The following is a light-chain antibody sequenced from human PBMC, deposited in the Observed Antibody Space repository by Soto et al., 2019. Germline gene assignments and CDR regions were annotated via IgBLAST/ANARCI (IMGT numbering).Light chain of an antibody. CDR3: QQYGSSPLVT. Sequence: EIVLTQSPGTLSLSPGERATLSCRASQSVSSSYLAWYQQKPGQAPRLLIYGASSRATGIPDRFSGSGSGTDFTLTISRLEPEDFXVYYCQQYGSSPLVTFGQGTRLEIK. V-gene: IGKV3-20*01. CDR2: GAS. CDR1: QSVSSSY. J-gene: IGKJ5*01.